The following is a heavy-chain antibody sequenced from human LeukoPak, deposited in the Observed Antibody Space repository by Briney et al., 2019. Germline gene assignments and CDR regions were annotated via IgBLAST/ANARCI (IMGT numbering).Heavy chain of an antibody. V-gene: IGHV3-15*01. CDR1: GFILSTAW. Sequence: PGGSLRLSCEASGFILSTAWMTWVRQAPGKGLEWVGRIKSKTDGGTTDYAAPVKDRFTILRDDSKNTLYLQMNSLKIEDTGVYHCSTGRGYLENWGQGTLVTVSP. CDR3: STGRGYLEN. CDR2: IKSKTDGGTT. J-gene: IGHJ4*02.